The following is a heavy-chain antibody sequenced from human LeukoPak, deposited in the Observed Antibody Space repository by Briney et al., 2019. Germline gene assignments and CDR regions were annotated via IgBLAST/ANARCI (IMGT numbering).Heavy chain of an antibody. J-gene: IGHJ6*02. V-gene: IGHV1-18*01. CDR3: ARDLGIAVAGTNSPDNYYGMDV. CDR1: GYTFTSYG. Sequence: ASVKVSCKAPGYTFTSYGISWVRQAPGQGLEWMGWISAYNGNTNYAQKLQGRVTMTTDTSTSTAYMELRSLRSDDTAVYYCARDLGIAVAGTNSPDNYYGMDVWGQGTTVTVSS. D-gene: IGHD6-19*01. CDR2: ISAYNGNT.